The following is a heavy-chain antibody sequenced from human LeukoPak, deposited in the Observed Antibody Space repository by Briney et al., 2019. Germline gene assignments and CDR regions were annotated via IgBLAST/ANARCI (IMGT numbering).Heavy chain of an antibody. CDR1: GFTFSNYN. J-gene: IGHJ5*01. V-gene: IGHV3-30*02. CDR3: VKDKHRDGYTYGVYDS. Sequence: GGSLRLSCAASGFTFSNYNMHWVRQAPGKGLEWVALIQFDGSNQYYADSVKGRFTISRDNAKNSLDLQMSSLRPEDTALYYCVKDKHRDGYTYGVYDSWGQGTLITVSS. D-gene: IGHD5-18*01. CDR2: IQFDGSNQ.